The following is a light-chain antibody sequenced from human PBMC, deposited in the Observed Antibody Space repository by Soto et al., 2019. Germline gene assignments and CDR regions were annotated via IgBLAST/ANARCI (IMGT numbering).Light chain of an antibody. V-gene: IGKV1-5*01. J-gene: IGKJ2*01. CDR2: DAS. Sequence: DIQMTQSPSTLSASVGDRVTITCRASQSISSWLAWYQQKPGKAPKLLIYDASSLESGVPSRFSGSGSGTECTHTIGSLQPEDFATDYCQQYNSYSPYTFGQGTKLEIK. CDR3: QQYNSYSPYT. CDR1: QSISSW.